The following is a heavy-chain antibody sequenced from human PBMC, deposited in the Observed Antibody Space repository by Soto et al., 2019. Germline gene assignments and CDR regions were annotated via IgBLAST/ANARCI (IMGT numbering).Heavy chain of an antibody. J-gene: IGHJ5*02. CDR1: GGSISSGDYY. V-gene: IGHV4-30-4*02. CDR3: ARDHYDFWSGLDSNWFDP. D-gene: IGHD3-3*01. Sequence: PSETLSLTCTVSGGSISSGDYYWSWIRQPPGKGLEWIGYIYYSGSTYYNPSLKSRVTISVDTSKNQFSLKLSSVTAADTAVYYCARDHYDFWSGLDSNWFDPWGQGTLVTVSS. CDR2: IYYSGST.